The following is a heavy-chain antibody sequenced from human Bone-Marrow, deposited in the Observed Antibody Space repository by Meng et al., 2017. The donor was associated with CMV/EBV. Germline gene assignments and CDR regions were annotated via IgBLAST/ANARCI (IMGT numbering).Heavy chain of an antibody. V-gene: IGHV4-4*02. CDR2: IYHSGST. CDR3: AREEGYCSSTSCYRGGNWFAP. Sequence: GSLRLSCAVSGGSISSSNWWSWVRQPPGKGLEWIGEIYHSGSTNYNPSLKSRVTISVDKSKNQFSLKLSSVTAADTAVYYCAREEGYCSSTSCYRGGNWFAPWGRGPLVTCFS. D-gene: IGHD2-2*02. J-gene: IGHJ5*02. CDR1: GGSISSSNW.